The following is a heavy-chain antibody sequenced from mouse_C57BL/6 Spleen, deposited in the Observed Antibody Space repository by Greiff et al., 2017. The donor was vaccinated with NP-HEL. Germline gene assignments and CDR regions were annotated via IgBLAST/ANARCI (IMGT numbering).Heavy chain of an antibody. CDR1: GYTFTSYW. Sequence: QVQLQQPGAELVKPGASVKLSCKASGYTFTSYWMHWVKQRPGRGLEWIGRIDPNSGGTKYTEKFKSKATLTVDKPSSTVYMKLSSLTSEDSAVYDCAREDGYDYAMDYWGQGTSVTVSS. CDR3: AREDGYDYAMDY. J-gene: IGHJ4*01. CDR2: IDPNSGGT. V-gene: IGHV1-72*01. D-gene: IGHD2-2*01.